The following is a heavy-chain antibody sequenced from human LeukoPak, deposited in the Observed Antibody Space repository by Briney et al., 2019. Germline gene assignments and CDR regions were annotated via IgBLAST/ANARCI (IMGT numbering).Heavy chain of an antibody. CDR3: AREAMYSYGNNFDY. Sequence: SETLSLTCTVPGGSVSSGSYYWSWIRQPPGKGLEWIGYIYYSGSTNYNPSLKSRVTISVDTSKNQFSLKLSSVTAADTAVYHCAREAMYSYGNNFDYWGQGTLVTVSS. D-gene: IGHD5-18*01. V-gene: IGHV4-61*01. J-gene: IGHJ4*02. CDR1: GGSVSSGSYY. CDR2: IYYSGST.